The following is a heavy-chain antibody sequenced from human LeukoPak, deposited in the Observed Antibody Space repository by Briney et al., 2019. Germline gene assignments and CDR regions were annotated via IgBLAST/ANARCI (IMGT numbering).Heavy chain of an antibody. D-gene: IGHD3-9*01. J-gene: IGHJ4*02. V-gene: IGHV3-21*06. CDR3: ARHYDIDS. CDR2: IRSGSSYI. CDR1: GLTFSTYT. Sequence: GGSLRLSCAASGLTFSTYTMNWVRQAPGKGLEWVSSIRSGSSYIYYADSMKGRFTVSRDNAKNSLYLQMNSLKAPDTAVYFCARHYDIDSWGQGTLVTVSS.